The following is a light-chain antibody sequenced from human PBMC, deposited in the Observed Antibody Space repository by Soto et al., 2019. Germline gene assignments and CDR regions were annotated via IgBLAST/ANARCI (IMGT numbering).Light chain of an antibody. CDR1: QSVSSSY. CDR2: GAS. CDR3: QQYGSSPPWT. Sequence: EIVLTQSPGTLSLSPGERATLSCRASQSVSSSYLAWYQQKPGRAPRLLIYGASSRATGIPDRFSGSGSGTDFTLTISRLEPEDFAVYYCQQYGSSPPWTFGQGTKVHIK. V-gene: IGKV3-20*01. J-gene: IGKJ1*01.